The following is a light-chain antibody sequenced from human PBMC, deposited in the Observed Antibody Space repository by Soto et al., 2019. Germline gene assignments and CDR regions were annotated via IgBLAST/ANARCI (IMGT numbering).Light chain of an antibody. CDR1: QSVSSSY. J-gene: IGKJ1*01. CDR3: QQYGSSPWT. Sequence: EIVFTQSPGTLPLSPGERATLSCRASQSVSSSYLAWYQQKPGQAPRLLIYGASSRATGIPDRFSGSGSGTDFTLTISRLEPEDFAVYYCQQYGSSPWTFGQGTKV. CDR2: GAS. V-gene: IGKV3-20*01.